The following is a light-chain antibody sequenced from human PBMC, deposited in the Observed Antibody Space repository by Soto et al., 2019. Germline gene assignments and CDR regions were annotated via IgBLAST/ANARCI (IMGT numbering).Light chain of an antibody. Sequence: QSVLTQPPSASGSPGQSVTISCTGTSNDIGGCKYVSWYQQHPGKAPKLMIYEVNKRPSGVPDRFSGSKSGNTASLTVSGLQAEDEADYYCSSYAGSNKLIFGGGTKLTVL. J-gene: IGLJ2*01. V-gene: IGLV2-8*01. CDR3: SSYAGSNKLI. CDR1: SNDIGGCKY. CDR2: EVN.